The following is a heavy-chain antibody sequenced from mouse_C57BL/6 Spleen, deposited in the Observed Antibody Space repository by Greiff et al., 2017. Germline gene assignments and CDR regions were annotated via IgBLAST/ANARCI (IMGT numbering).Heavy chain of an antibody. Sequence: EVKLVESGGDLVKPGGSLKLSCAASGFTFSSYGMSWVRQTPDKRLEWVATISSGGSYTYYPDSVKGRLTISRDNAKNTLYLQMSSLKSEDTAMYYCARQIYDGYHFSMDYWGQGTSVTVSS. CDR2: ISSGGSYT. J-gene: IGHJ4*01. CDR3: ARQIYDGYHFSMDY. V-gene: IGHV5-6*01. D-gene: IGHD2-3*01. CDR1: GFTFSSYG.